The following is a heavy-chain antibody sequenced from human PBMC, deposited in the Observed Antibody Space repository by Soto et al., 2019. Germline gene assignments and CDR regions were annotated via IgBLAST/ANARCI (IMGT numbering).Heavy chain of an antibody. Sequence: QVHLVQSGGEVKKPGASVKVSCKASGYSFSSYGVNWVRQAPGQGLEWMGWISTYNGNTNYAQQLQGRVTLTTDTSTNTAYTELRSLRSDDTVVYYCARDRFVVGAKAYFDYWGQGTLVTVSS. CDR3: ARDRFVVGAKAYFDY. J-gene: IGHJ4*02. V-gene: IGHV1-18*01. D-gene: IGHD1-26*01. CDR1: GYSFSSYG. CDR2: ISTYNGNT.